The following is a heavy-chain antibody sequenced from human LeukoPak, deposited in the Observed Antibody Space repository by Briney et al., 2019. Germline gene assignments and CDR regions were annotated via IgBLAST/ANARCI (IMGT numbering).Heavy chain of an antibody. D-gene: IGHD6-13*01. CDR3: ARLLHIAAAGIHYDY. V-gene: IGHV3-21*01. CDR1: GFTFSSYS. CDR2: ISSSSSYI. J-gene: IGHJ4*02. Sequence: GGSLRLSCAASGFTFSSYSMNWVRQAPGKGLEWVSSISSSSSYIYYADSVKGRFTISRDNAKNSLYLQMNSLRAEDTAVYYCARLLHIAAAGIHYDYWGQGTLVTVSS.